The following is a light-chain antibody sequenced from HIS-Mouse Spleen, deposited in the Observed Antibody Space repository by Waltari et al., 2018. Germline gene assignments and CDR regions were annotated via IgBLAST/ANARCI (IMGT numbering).Light chain of an antibody. J-gene: IGLJ2*01. CDR2: EDS. CDR1: ALPKKY. CDR3: YSTDSSGNHRV. Sequence: SYELTQPPSVSVSPGQTARITCSGDALPKKYAYWYQQKSSRAPVLVIYEDSKRPSGIPRRFSGSNSGRMATLTISGAQVEDEADYYCYSTDSSGNHRVFGGGTKLTVL. V-gene: IGLV3-10*01.